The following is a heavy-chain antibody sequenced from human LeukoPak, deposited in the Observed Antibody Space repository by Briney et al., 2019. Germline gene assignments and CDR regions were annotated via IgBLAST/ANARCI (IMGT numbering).Heavy chain of an antibody. Sequence: GGSLRLSCAASGFTFSSYAMSWVRQPPGKGLEWVSGISWNSGSIGYADSVKGRFTISRDNAKNSLYLQMNSLRAEDTALYYCAKDRVLKYYYDSFYFDYWGQGTLVTVSS. CDR3: AKDRVLKYYYDSFYFDY. V-gene: IGHV3-9*01. J-gene: IGHJ4*02. CDR1: GFTFSSYA. D-gene: IGHD3-22*01. CDR2: ISWNSGSI.